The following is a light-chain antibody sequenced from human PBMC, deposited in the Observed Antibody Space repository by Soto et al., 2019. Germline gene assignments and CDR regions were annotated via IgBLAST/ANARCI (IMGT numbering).Light chain of an antibody. J-gene: IGLJ2*01. CDR2: SNN. Sequence: QSVLTQPPSASGTPGQRVTISCCGSSSNIGSKTVNWYQQLPGTAPKLLIYSNNQRPSGVPDRFSGSKSGTSASLAISGLQSEDEADYCCAAWDDSLNGVVFGGGTKLTVL. CDR1: SSNIGSKT. V-gene: IGLV1-44*01. CDR3: AAWDDSLNGVV.